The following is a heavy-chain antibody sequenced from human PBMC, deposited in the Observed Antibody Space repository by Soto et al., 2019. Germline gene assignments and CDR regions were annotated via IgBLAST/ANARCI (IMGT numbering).Heavy chain of an antibody. V-gene: IGHV3-74*01. J-gene: IGHJ5*02. D-gene: IGHD3-3*02. Sequence: PGGSLRLSCAASGFTFSGYWMYWVRQSPGKGLVWVSRIDGDGTSTGYADSVKGRFTMSRDNSKNTLYLQMNSLRSEDTALYYCAKGAERAFLNWFDPWGQGTLVTVSS. CDR2: IDGDGTST. CDR1: GFTFSGYW. CDR3: AKGAERAFLNWFDP.